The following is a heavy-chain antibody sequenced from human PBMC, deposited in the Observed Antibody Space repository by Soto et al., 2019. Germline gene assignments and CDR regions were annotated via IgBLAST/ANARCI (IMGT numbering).Heavy chain of an antibody. CDR1: GYSFTSYW. J-gene: IGHJ5*02. CDR3: ARNFERSAIGP. CDR2: IYPGDSDT. Sequence: GESLKISCKGSGYSFTSYWIGWVRQMPGKGLEWMGIIYPGDSDTRYSPSFQGQVTISADKSISTAYLQWSSLTAADTAVYFCARNFERSAIGPWGQGTSVTVSS. V-gene: IGHV5-51*01. D-gene: IGHD3-9*01.